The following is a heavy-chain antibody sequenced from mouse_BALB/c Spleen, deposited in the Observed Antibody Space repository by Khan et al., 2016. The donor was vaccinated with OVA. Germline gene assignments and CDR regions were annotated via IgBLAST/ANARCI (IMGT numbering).Heavy chain of an antibody. D-gene: IGHD1-1*01. J-gene: IGHJ2*01. V-gene: IGHV5-17*02. CDR3: ATSYFYGYYFDY. Sequence: EVELVESGGGLVQPGGSRKLSCAASGFTFSSYGMHWVRQAPEKGLEWVAYISGDSNTIYYADTVKGRFTISRDNPKNTLFLRMTSLMSEDTAMYYCATSYFYGYYFDYWGTGTTRTVSS. CDR2: ISGDSNTI. CDR1: GFTFSSYG.